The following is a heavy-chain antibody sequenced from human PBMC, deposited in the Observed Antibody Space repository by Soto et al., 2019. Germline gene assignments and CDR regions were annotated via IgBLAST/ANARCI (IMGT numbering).Heavy chain of an antibody. CDR3: ARHTDLYRYSSSWYFDY. V-gene: IGHV4-39*01. CDR1: GGSISSSSYY. CDR2: IYYSGST. Sequence: QLQLQESGPGLVKPSETLSLTCTVSGGSISSSSYYWGWIRQPPGKGLEWIGSIYYSGSTYYNPSLKSRVTISVDTSKNQFSLKLSSVTAADTAVYYCARHTDLYRYSSSWYFDYWGQGTLVTVSS. J-gene: IGHJ4*02. D-gene: IGHD6-13*01.